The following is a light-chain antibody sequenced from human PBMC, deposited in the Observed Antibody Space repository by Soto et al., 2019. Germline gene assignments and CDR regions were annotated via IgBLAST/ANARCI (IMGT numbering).Light chain of an antibody. J-gene: IGLJ2*01. CDR1: SNDVGAYNY. V-gene: IGLV2-14*01. CDR3: SSYTTTSTVL. CDR2: DVS. Sequence: QSVLTQHASVSGSPGQSIAIYCIGTSNDVGAYNYVSWYQQHPGKAPKLLIYDVSGRPSGVSDRFSGSKSGNSASLTISGLQAEDEAAYYCSSYTTTSTVLFGGGTKLTVL.